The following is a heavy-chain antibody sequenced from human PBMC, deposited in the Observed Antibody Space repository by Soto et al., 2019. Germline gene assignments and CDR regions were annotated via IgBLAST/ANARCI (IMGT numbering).Heavy chain of an antibody. V-gene: IGHV4-59*01. CDR3: AGLDLWTADY. D-gene: IGHD3-3*01. J-gene: IGHJ4*02. Sequence: LETLSLTCTVSGASMESYYWSWIRQPPGKGLEWIGFIFYTGATDYNPSLKSRVTLSVDTSKKQFSLKLSSVTAADSAVYYCAGLDLWTADYWGQGTLVTVSS. CDR2: IFYTGAT. CDR1: GASMESYY.